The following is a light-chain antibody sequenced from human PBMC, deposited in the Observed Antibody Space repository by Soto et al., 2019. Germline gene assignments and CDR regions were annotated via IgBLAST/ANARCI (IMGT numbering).Light chain of an antibody. J-gene: IGKJ5*01. CDR3: QHYDSYPIT. CDR2: DVS. Sequence: DIQMTQSPSTLSASVGDRVTITCRASQSISGWLAWYQQRPGKAPNLLIFDVSSLESGVPSRFSGSGYGTESTLTISSLQPDDFATYYCQHYDSYPITFGQGTRLEIK. CDR1: QSISGW. V-gene: IGKV1-5*01.